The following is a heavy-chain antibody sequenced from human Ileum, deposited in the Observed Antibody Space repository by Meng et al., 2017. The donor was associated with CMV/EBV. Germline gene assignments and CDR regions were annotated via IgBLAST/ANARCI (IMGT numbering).Heavy chain of an antibody. J-gene: IGHJ4*02. V-gene: IGHV1-18*01. CDR1: GYTFIDFG. CDR2: TSARIGDT. Sequence: ASVKVSCKTSGYTFIDFGISWVRQAPGQGLEWMGWTSARIGDTQYAQKFQRRLPITTHTSTSTAYMELSSLRSEDTAVYYCARGGMTPRWGQGTLVTVSS. D-gene: IGHD6-13*01. CDR3: ARGGMTPR.